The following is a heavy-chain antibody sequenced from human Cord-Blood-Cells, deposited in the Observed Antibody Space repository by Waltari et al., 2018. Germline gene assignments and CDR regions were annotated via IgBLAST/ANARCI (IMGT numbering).Heavy chain of an antibody. D-gene: IGHD6-6*01. Sequence: GAGVKKPGASVKVSCKASGYTFTGYYMHWVRQAPGQGLEWMGWINPNSGGTNYAQKFQGRVTMTRDTSISTAYMELSRLRSDDTAVYYCARDFSSSSFAFDIWGQGTMVTVSS. V-gene: IGHV1-2*02. J-gene: IGHJ3*02. CDR3: ARDFSSSSFAFDI. CDR1: GYTFTGYY. CDR2: INPNSGGT.